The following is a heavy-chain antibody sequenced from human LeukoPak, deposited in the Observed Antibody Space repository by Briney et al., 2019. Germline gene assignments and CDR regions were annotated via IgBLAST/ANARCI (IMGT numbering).Heavy chain of an antibody. CDR2: IWYDGCNK. J-gene: IGHJ6*02. D-gene: IGHD6-13*01. Sequence: GGSLRLSCAASGFTFSSYDMHWVRQATGKGLEWVAFIWYDGCNKYYAYSVQGRFTISRDNSKNTLYLQMNSLRAEDTAVYYCAKDWADSSSWKLYCYYGMDVWGQGTTVTVSS. CDR1: GFTFSSYD. V-gene: IGHV3-30*02. CDR3: AKDWADSSSWKLYCYYGMDV.